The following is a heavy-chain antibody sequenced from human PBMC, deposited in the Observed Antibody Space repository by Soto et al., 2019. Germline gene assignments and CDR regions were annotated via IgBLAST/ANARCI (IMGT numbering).Heavy chain of an antibody. V-gene: IGHV4-59*01. CDR2: IYYSGST. Sequence: PSETLSLTCTVSGGSISSYYWSWIRQPPGKGLERIGYIYYSGSTNYNPSLKSRVTISVDTSKNQFSLKLSSVTAADTAVYYCARAVYYDSSGYYYDAFDIWGQGTMVTVSS. CDR3: ARAVYYDSSGYYYDAFDI. D-gene: IGHD3-22*01. CDR1: GGSISSYY. J-gene: IGHJ3*02.